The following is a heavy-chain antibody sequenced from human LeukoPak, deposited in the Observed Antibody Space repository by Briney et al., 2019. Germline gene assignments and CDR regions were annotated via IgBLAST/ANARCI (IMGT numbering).Heavy chain of an antibody. V-gene: IGHV1-2*02. CDR1: EYSFIDYY. CDR2: INPDSGGT. J-gene: IGHJ4*02. CDR3: ARGPLRYFDWVLGY. Sequence: GASVKVSCKAFEYSFIDYYIHWVRQAPGQGLEWMGWINPDSGGTKYAQKFQGRVTMTRDTSISTAYMELSRLRSDDTAVYYCARGPLRYFDWVLGYWGQGTLVTVSS. D-gene: IGHD3-9*01.